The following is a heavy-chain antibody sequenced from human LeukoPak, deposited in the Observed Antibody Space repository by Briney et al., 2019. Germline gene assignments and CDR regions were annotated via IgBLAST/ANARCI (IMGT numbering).Heavy chain of an antibody. D-gene: IGHD2-21*02. CDR2: INHSGST. Sequence: SETLSLTCAVYGGSFSGYYWSWIRQPPGKGLEWIGDINHSGSTNYNPSLKGRVTISVDTSKNQFSLKVSSVTAADTAVFYCARGGAYCGGHCYLDFDSWRQGTLVTVSS. CDR1: GGSFSGYY. J-gene: IGHJ4*02. CDR3: ARGGAYCGGHCYLDFDS. V-gene: IGHV4-34*01.